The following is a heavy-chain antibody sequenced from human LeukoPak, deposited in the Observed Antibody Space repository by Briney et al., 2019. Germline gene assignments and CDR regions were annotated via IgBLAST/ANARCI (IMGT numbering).Heavy chain of an antibody. CDR3: VREARGYHYTYFDY. CDR1: GFTLGSHD. Sequence: PGGSLRLSWTASGFTLGSHDMHWVRQIPGQGLEWVAAVSSGFHAFFADSVQGRFTVSRGDARNSLYLQMNSLRAGDTAVYYCVREARGYHYTYFDYWGQGTLVTVSS. J-gene: IGHJ4*02. V-gene: IGHV3-13*01. CDR2: VSSGFHA. D-gene: IGHD5-18*01.